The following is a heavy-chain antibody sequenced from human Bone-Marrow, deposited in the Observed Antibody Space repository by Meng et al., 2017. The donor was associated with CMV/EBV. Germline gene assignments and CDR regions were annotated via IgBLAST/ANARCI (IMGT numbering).Heavy chain of an antibody. D-gene: IGHD3-3*01. CDR1: GYTFTGYY. CDR2: INPNSGGT. V-gene: IGHV1-2*02. Sequence: GGSLRLSCKASGYTFTGYYMHWVRQAPGQGLEWMGWINPNSGGTNYAQKFQGRVTMTRDTSISTAYMELSRLRSDDTAVYYCARGFGYDFWSGYYPQGDYWGQGTLVTVSS. CDR3: ARGFGYDFWSGYYPQGDY. J-gene: IGHJ4*02.